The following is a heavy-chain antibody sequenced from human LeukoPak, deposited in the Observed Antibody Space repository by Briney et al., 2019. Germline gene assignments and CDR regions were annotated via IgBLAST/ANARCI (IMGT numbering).Heavy chain of an antibody. V-gene: IGHV3-23*01. CDR1: GFTFSTYT. J-gene: IGHJ4*02. CDR3: AKDRVPDGVWSFDY. CDR2: VGQDGRST. Sequence: PGGALKLSCAASGFTFSTYTMNWVRQAPGEGLQWVSGVGQDGRSTHYADSVKGRFTISRDNSKNTLYLQMSSLRAGDTAVYYCAKDRVPDGVWSFDYWGQGSLVIVSS. D-gene: IGHD2-8*02.